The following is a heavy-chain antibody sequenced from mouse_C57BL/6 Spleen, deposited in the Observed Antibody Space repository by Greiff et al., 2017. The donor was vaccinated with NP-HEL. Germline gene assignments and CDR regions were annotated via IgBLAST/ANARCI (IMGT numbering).Heavy chain of an antibody. J-gene: IGHJ3*01. Sequence: DVQLQESGAELVRPGASVKLSCTASGFNIKDDYMHWVKQRPEQGLEWIGWIDPENGDTEYASKFQGKATITADTSSNTAYLQLSSLTSEDTAVYYCTTTVVRRGFAYWGQGTLVTVSA. CDR1: GFNIKDDY. CDR3: TTTVVRRGFAY. D-gene: IGHD1-1*01. CDR2: IDPENGDT. V-gene: IGHV14-4*01.